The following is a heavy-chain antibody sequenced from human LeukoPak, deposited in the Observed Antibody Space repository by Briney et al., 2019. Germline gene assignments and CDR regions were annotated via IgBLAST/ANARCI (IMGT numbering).Heavy chain of an antibody. J-gene: IGHJ4*02. Sequence: PSETLSLTCAVYGGTFSGYYWNWIRQPPGKGLEWIGEVNYSGSTKYNPSLKSRATISVDASKKQFSLKLSSVTAADTAVYYCARQTGSGLFILPGGQGTLVTVSS. CDR1: GGTFSGYY. D-gene: IGHD3/OR15-3a*01. V-gene: IGHV4-34*01. CDR2: VNYSGST. CDR3: ARQTGSGLFILP.